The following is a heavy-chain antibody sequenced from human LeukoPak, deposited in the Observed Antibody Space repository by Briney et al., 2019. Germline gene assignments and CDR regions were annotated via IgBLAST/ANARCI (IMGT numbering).Heavy chain of an antibody. CDR2: INPSGGST. CDR1: GHTFSNYY. Sequence: ASVKVSCKASGHTFSNYYIHWVRRAPGQGLEWMGIINPSGGSTSYAQKFQGRVTMTTDTSMPTVYLELSSLRSEATTVYHCARGLYGSAFAICYWGQGTLVTVSS. J-gene: IGHJ4*02. V-gene: IGHV1-46*01. D-gene: IGHD6-19*01. CDR3: ARGLYGSAFAICY.